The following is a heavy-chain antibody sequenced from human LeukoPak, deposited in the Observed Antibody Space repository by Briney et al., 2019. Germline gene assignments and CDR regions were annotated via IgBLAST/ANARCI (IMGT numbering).Heavy chain of an antibody. V-gene: IGHV4-39*01. Sequence: SETLSLTCTVSGGSISSSSYYWGWVRQPPGKGLEWIGSIYYSGSTDYNVSLKSRVTMSVDTSKNQFSLRLSSVTAADTAVYHCASLRERSYYARGFDYWGQGTLVTVSS. D-gene: IGHD1-26*01. CDR2: IYYSGST. CDR3: ASLRERSYYARGFDY. CDR1: GGSISSSSYY. J-gene: IGHJ4*02.